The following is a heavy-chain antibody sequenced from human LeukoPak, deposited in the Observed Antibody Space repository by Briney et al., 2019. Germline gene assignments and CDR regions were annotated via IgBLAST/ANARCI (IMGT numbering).Heavy chain of an antibody. V-gene: IGHV4-39*01. CDR1: GGSISSSPYY. J-gene: IGHJ6*03. D-gene: IGHD5-12*01. CDR2: IYYSGST. CDR3: ARGLRLARQGYYYYMDV. Sequence: PSETLSLTCSVSGGSISSSPYYWGWIRQPPGRGLEWIGSIYYSGSTYYNPSLKSRVSISVDTSKNQFSLKLSSVTAADTAVYYCARGLRLARQGYYYYMDVWGKGTTVTVSS.